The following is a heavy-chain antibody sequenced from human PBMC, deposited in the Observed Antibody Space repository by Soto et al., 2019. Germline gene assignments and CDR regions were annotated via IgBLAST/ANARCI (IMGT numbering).Heavy chain of an antibody. V-gene: IGHV3-33*01. CDR3: ARELAAVFYYYGMDV. CDR2: IWYDGSNK. J-gene: IGHJ6*02. D-gene: IGHD6-13*01. Sequence: VGSLRLSCAASGFTFSSYGMHWVRQAPGKGLEWVAVIWYDGSNKYYADSVKGRFTISRDNSKNTLYLQMNSLRAEDTAVYYCARELAAVFYYYGMDVWGQGTTVTVSS. CDR1: GFTFSSYG.